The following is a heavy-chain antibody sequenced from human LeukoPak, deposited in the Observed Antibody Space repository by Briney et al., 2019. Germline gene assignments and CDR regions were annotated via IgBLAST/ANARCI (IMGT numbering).Heavy chain of an antibody. CDR2: IYHSGST. Sequence: SETLSLTCAVSGGSFSGYYWSWIRQPPGKGLEWIGYIYHSGSTYYNPSLKSRVTISVDRSKNQFSLKLSSVTAADTAVYYCARDPLPGYYMDVWGKGTTVTVSS. J-gene: IGHJ6*03. V-gene: IGHV4-30-2*01. CDR1: GGSFSGYY. D-gene: IGHD3-10*01. CDR3: ARDPLPGYYMDV.